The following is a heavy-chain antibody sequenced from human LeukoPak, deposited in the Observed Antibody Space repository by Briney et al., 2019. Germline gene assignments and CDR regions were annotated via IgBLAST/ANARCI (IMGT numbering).Heavy chain of an antibody. D-gene: IGHD4-11*01. V-gene: IGHV1-69*13. CDR2: IIPIFGTA. Sequence: ASVKVSCKASGGTFSSYAISRVRQAPGQGLEWMGGIIPIFGTANYAQKFQGRVTITADESTSTAYMELSSLRSEDTAVYYCARDLLGDYSNYWDWFDPWGQGTLVTVSS. CDR1: GGTFSSYA. CDR3: ARDLLGDYSNYWDWFDP. J-gene: IGHJ5*02.